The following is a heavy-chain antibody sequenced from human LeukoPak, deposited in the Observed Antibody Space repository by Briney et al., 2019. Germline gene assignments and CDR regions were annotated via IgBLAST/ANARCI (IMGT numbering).Heavy chain of an antibody. V-gene: IGHV3-23*01. CDR2: ISGSGSST. Sequence: GGTLRLSCVASGFTFSRHGMNWVRQAPGKGLEWVSVISGSGSSTYYADSVKGRFTISRDNSKNTLYLQMNSLRAEDTAEYYCAKDRSSSWFTPSDYWGQGNLVTVSS. CDR3: AKDRSSSWFTPSDY. CDR1: GFTFSRHG. D-gene: IGHD6-13*01. J-gene: IGHJ4*02.